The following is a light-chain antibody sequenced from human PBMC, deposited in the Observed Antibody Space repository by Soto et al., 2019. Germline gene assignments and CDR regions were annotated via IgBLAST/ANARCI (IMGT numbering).Light chain of an antibody. J-gene: IGLJ2*01. V-gene: IGLV2-14*01. CDR1: SSDVGGYNY. CDR2: EVS. CDR3: SSYTSIKEV. Sequence: QSALTQPASVSGSPGQSITISCTGTSSDVGGYNYVSWYQQHPGKAPKLMIYEVSNRPSGVSNRFSGSKSGNTASLTISGLQAEDEADYYCSSYTSIKEVFGGGTQLTVL.